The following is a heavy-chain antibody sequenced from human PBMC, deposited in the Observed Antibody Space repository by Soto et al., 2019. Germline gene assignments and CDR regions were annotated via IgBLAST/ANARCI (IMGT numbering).Heavy chain of an antibody. Sequence: QVQLVQSGAEVKKPGASVKVSCKASGYTFNRYAISWVRQAPGQGLEWMGWISAYNGNTNYAQKLQGRVTMTTVASTSKAYMEQRSLRSDDTAVYYCARLYYYDSSGYYYVEYFWGQGTLVTVSS. CDR3: ARLYYYDSSGYYYVEYF. D-gene: IGHD3-22*01. CDR2: ISAYNGNT. J-gene: IGHJ4*02. CDR1: GYTFNRYA. V-gene: IGHV1-18*01.